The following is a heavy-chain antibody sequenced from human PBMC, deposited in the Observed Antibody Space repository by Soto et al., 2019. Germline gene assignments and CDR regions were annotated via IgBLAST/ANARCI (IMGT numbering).Heavy chain of an antibody. V-gene: IGHV3-74*03. D-gene: IGHD6-19*01. J-gene: IGHJ4*02. CDR3: AGDGITVAGTGNFDF. CDR1: GFTFSRYW. CDR2: INGDGRST. Sequence: GGSLRLSCAASGFTFSRYWMHWVRQAPGEGLVWVARINGDGRSTTYAESVKGRFTISRDNVMSMVYLQMNSLRVEDTATYFCAGDGITVAGTGNFDFWGQGTLVTAPQ.